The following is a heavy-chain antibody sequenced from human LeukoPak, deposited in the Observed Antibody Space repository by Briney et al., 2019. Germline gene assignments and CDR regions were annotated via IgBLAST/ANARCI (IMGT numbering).Heavy chain of an antibody. Sequence: SETLSLTCAVYGGSFSGYYWSWIRQPPGKGLEWIGEINHSGSTNYNPSLKSRVTISVDTSKNQFSLKLSSVTAADTAVYYCARNLWFGESQFDPWGQGTLVTVSS. D-gene: IGHD3-10*01. CDR2: INHSGST. CDR1: GGSFSGYY. CDR3: ARNLWFGESQFDP. J-gene: IGHJ5*02. V-gene: IGHV4-34*01.